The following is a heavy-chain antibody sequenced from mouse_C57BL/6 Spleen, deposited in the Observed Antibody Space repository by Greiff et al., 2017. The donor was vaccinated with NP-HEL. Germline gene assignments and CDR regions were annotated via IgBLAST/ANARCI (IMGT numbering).Heavy chain of an antibody. V-gene: IGHV1-63*01. CDR3: ARGDYGSSGAREY. CDR2: IYPGGGYT. D-gene: IGHD1-1*01. J-gene: IGHJ4*01. CDR1: GYTFTNYC. Sequence: VQLQQSGAELVRPGTSVKMSCKASGYTFTNYCIGWAKQRPGHGLEWIGDIYPGGGYTNYNEKFKGKATLTADKSSSTAYMQFSSLTSEDAAIYYCARGDYGSSGAREYWGQGTSVTVSS.